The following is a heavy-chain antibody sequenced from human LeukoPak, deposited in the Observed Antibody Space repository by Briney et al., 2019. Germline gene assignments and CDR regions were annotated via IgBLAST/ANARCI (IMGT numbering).Heavy chain of an antibody. J-gene: IGHJ4*02. CDR1: GFTFSSYA. CDR3: VKPADSSGYYHS. Sequence: GGSLRLSCSASGFTFSSYAMVWVRQAPGKGPEYVSAISSNGGSTHYGNSVKGRFTISRDNSKNTLYLQMSSLRAEDTAVYYCVKPADSSGYYHSRGQGTLVTVSS. CDR2: ISSNGGST. V-gene: IGHV3-64D*06. D-gene: IGHD3-22*01.